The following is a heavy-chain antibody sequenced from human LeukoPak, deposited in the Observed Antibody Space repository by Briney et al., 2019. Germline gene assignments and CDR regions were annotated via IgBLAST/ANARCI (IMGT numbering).Heavy chain of an antibody. CDR3: ARGGRKAVAGTPNWFDP. J-gene: IGHJ5*02. CDR1: GFTFSSYS. CDR2: ISSSSSTI. Sequence: GGSLRLSCAASGFTFSSYSMNWVRQAPGKGLGWVSYISSSSSTIYYADSVKGRFTISRDNAKNSLYLQMNSLRAEDTAVYYCARGGRKAVAGTPNWFDPWGQGTLVTVSS. V-gene: IGHV3-48*01. D-gene: IGHD6-19*01.